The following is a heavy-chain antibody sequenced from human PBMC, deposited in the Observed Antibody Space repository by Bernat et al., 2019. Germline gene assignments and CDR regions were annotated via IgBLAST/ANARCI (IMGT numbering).Heavy chain of an antibody. CDR1: GFTFSIYE. V-gene: IGHV3-48*03. CDR3: ARARRNWDY. D-gene: IGHD1-1*01. Sequence: EVQLVESGAGLVQLGGSLRLSCAASGFTFSIYEMNWVRQAPGKGQEWASYISTSGSTLYYADSVKGRFTISRDNAKNSLHLQMNSLRAEDTPVYYCARARRNWDYWGQRTLVTVSS. CDR2: ISTSGSTL. J-gene: IGHJ4*02.